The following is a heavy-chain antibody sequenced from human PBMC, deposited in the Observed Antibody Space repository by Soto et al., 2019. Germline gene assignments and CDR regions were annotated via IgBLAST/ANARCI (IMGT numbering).Heavy chain of an antibody. D-gene: IGHD5-12*01. CDR2: IIPIFGTA. CDR1: GGTFSSYA. CDR3: ARVEGATISTYYGMDV. V-gene: IGHV1-69*06. Sequence: QVQLVQSGAEVKKPGSSVKVCCKASGGTFSSYAISWVRQAPGQGLEWMGGIIPIFGTANYAQKFQGRVTITADKSTSTAYMELSSLRSEDTAVYYCARVEGATISTYYGMDVWGQGTTVTVSS. J-gene: IGHJ6*02.